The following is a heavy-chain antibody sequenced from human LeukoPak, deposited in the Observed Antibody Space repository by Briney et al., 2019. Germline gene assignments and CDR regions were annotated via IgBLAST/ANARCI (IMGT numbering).Heavy chain of an antibody. J-gene: IGHJ4*02. Sequence: GASVSVSCKASGYTFTSYYMHWVRQAPGQGLEGMGIINPSGGSTSYAQKFQGRVTMTRDTSTSTVYMELSSLRSEDTAVYYCARGQRIAASDNWGQGTLVTVSS. CDR3: ARGQRIAASDN. D-gene: IGHD6-13*01. V-gene: IGHV1-46*01. CDR1: GYTFTSYY. CDR2: INPSGGST.